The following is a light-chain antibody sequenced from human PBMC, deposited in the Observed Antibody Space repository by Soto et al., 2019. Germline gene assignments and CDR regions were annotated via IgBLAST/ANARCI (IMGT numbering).Light chain of an antibody. Sequence: EIMMTQSPATLSVSPGERATLSCRASQSVSNNLAWYQQKPGQAPRLLIYYASTRATGIPVRFSGSGSGTEFTLTISSLQSEDFALYYFQQYNNWPPITFVQWTRLEIK. CDR3: QQYNNWPPIT. CDR2: YAS. V-gene: IGKV3-15*01. J-gene: IGKJ5*01. CDR1: QSVSNN.